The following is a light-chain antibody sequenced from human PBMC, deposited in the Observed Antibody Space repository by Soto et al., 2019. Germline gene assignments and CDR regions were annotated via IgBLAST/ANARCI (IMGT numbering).Light chain of an antibody. CDR2: KVS. V-gene: IGKV2-30*01. CDR3: MQGTHWPPV. J-gene: IGKJ3*01. CDR1: QDLVYTDGDTY. Sequence: DVVMTQSPLSLPVTLGQPASISCSSSQDLVYTDGDTYLSWFQQRPGQSPRRLIYKVSNRDSGVPDRFSGSGSGTDFTLKISRVEAEDVGIYYCMQGTHWPPVFGPGTKVDIK.